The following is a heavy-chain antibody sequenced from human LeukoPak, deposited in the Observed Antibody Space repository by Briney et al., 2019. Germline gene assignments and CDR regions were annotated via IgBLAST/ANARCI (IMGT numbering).Heavy chain of an antibody. Sequence: PSETLSLTCTVSGGSISSYYWSWIRQPPGKGLEWIGYIYYSESTNYNPSLKSRVTISVDTSKNRFSLRLSSLTAADTAVYFCAGGGWSFDAFDFWGQGTMVTVSS. V-gene: IGHV4-59*08. CDR1: GGSISSYY. CDR2: IYYSEST. J-gene: IGHJ3*01. D-gene: IGHD6-19*01. CDR3: AGGGWSFDAFDF.